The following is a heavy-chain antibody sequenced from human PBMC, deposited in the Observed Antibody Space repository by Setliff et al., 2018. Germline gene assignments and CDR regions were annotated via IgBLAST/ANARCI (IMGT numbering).Heavy chain of an antibody. CDR1: GYTFSSYA. V-gene: IGHV7-4-1*02. Sequence: ASVKVSCKASGYTFSSYAMNWVRQAPGQGLEWMGRINTNTGNPTYAQGYTGRFVFSLDTSVSTAYLQISSLKAEDTAVYYCASARPHFGVVIRSPPDYWGQGTLVTVSS. J-gene: IGHJ4*02. D-gene: IGHD3-3*01. CDR3: ASARPHFGVVIRSPPDY. CDR2: INTNTGNP.